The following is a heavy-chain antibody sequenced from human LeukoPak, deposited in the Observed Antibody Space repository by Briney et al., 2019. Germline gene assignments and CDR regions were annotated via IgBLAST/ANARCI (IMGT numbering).Heavy chain of an antibody. D-gene: IGHD3-22*01. J-gene: IGHJ3*02. Sequence: ASVKVSCKASGYTFTSYGISWVRQAPGQGLEWMGWISAYNGNTNYAQKLQGRVTMTTDTSTSTAYMELRSLRSDDTAVYYCARAQYYYDSSGYHSTHFHVFDIWGQGTMVTVSS. CDR1: GYTFTSYG. CDR2: ISAYNGNT. V-gene: IGHV1-18*01. CDR3: ARAQYYYDSSGYHSTHFHVFDI.